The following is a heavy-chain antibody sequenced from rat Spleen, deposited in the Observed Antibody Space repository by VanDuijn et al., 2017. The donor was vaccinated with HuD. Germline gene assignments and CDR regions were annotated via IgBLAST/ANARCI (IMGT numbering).Heavy chain of an antibody. V-gene: IGHV2-6*01. CDR2: VWSGGIP. CDR1: GFSLISYT. CDR3: ARWKYTTDWFTY. D-gene: IGHD1-6*01. Sequence: QVQLKESGPGLVQPSQTLSLTCTVSGFSLISYTVSWIRQPPGKGLEWIATVWSGGIPYYNSALKSRLSISWDTAKSQVFLEMNSLQTEDTAMYFCARWKYTTDWFTYWGQGTLVTVSS. J-gene: IGHJ3*01.